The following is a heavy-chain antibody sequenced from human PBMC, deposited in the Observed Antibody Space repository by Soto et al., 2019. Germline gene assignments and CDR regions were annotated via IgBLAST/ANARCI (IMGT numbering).Heavy chain of an antibody. Sequence: SQMMRVSRSVTVGSSTGVCWNWIRQPPGKVLEWIESISYRGSTKYNPSLKSRVTISVDTAKNGFSLQLTSVSAADMAVYYCARNSWGCFEPWRQGTPVTVTS. V-gene: IGHV4-59*01. CDR2: ISYRGST. CDR3: ARNSWGCFEP. CDR1: VGSSTGVC. D-gene: IGHD1-26*01. J-gene: IGHJ5*02.